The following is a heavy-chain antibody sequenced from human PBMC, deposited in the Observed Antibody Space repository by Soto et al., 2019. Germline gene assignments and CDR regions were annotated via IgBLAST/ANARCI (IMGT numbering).Heavy chain of an antibody. J-gene: IGHJ4*02. CDR3: ARGGYGSGREVNY. Sequence: QVQLVESGGGVAQPGRSLRLSCAASGFTFSNYAMHWVRQAPGKGLEWLVVISYDGSNKYYADSVKGRFTISRDNSKNTLYLQKNSLRAEDTAVYYCARGGYGSGREVNYWGQGTLVTVSS. D-gene: IGHD3-10*01. CDR2: ISYDGSNK. V-gene: IGHV3-30-3*01. CDR1: GFTFSNYA.